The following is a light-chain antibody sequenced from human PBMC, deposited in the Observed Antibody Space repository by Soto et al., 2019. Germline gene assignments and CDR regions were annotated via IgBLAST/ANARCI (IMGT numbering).Light chain of an antibody. V-gene: IGKV3-15*01. J-gene: IGKJ1*01. Sequence: EIVLTQSPATLSVSPGERVTLSCRASQSVDINLAWYQQRPGQAPRLLIYGASTRATEVPGRFSGRGSGTEFTLTISSLQSEDFAVYYCQQYNNWPPWTFGQGPKVDIK. CDR2: GAS. CDR3: QQYNNWPPWT. CDR1: QSVDIN.